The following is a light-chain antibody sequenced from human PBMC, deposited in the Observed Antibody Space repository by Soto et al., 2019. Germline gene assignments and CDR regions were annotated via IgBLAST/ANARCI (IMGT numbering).Light chain of an antibody. V-gene: IGKV3-11*01. CDR1: QSISSY. CDR3: QHRSNWIT. Sequence: EIVLTQSPATLSLSPGERATLSCRASQSISSYLAWYQQKPGQAPRLLIYEASNRATGIPARFSGSGSVTDFTLTISSLETEDFAVYYCQHRSNWITFGQGTRLEIK. J-gene: IGKJ5*01. CDR2: EAS.